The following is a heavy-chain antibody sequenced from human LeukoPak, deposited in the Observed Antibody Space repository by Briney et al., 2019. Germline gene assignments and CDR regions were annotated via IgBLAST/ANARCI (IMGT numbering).Heavy chain of an antibody. Sequence: GGSLRLSCAASGFTFSSYGMHWVRQAPGKGLEWVAFIRYDASNKYYADSVKGRFTISRDNSKNALYLQMNSLRAEDTAVYYCAKAPGSGIFQDAFDIWGQGTMVTVSS. CDR1: GFTFSSYG. CDR3: AKAPGSGIFQDAFDI. D-gene: IGHD3-10*01. V-gene: IGHV3-30*02. CDR2: IRYDASNK. J-gene: IGHJ3*02.